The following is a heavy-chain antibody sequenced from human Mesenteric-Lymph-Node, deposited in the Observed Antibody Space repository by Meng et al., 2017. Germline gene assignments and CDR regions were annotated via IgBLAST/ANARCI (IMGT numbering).Heavy chain of an antibody. D-gene: IGHD4-17*01. CDR1: GYSTSSGYY. V-gene: IGHV4-38-2*02. CDR3: ARVSSDYGDYTYFDY. CDR2: IYHSGST. Sequence: PETLSLTCTVSGYSTSSGYYWGWIRQHPGKGLEWIGSIYHSGSTYYNPSLKSRVTMSVDTSKNQSSLKLSSVTAADTAVYYCARVSSDYGDYTYFDYWGQGTLVTVSS. J-gene: IGHJ4*02.